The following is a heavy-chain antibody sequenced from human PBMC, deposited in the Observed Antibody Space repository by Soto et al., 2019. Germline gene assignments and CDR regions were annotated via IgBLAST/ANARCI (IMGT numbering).Heavy chain of an antibody. J-gene: IGHJ4*02. D-gene: IGHD1-26*01. V-gene: IGHV4-31*03. CDR1: GGSISSGGYY. CDR2: IYYSENT. CDR3: ARNSRGLDS. Sequence: QVQLQESGPGLVKPSQTLSLTCTVSGGSISSGGYYWSGIRQHPGKGLEWIGYIYYSENTYNNPSLKRRVTISVDTSNNQCFLKLSSVTAADTAVYYCARNSRGLDSWGQGTLVTVSS.